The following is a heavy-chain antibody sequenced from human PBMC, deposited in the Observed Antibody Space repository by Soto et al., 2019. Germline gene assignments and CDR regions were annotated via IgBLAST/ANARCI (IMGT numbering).Heavy chain of an antibody. CDR2: IIPIFGTA. J-gene: IGHJ4*02. CDR3: ARDGNLSITGTWHLDY. CDR1: GGTFSSYA. V-gene: IGHV1-69*13. Sequence: RASVKVSCKASGGTFSSYAISWVRQAPGQGLEWMGGIIPIFGTANYAQKFQGRVTITADESTSTAYMELSSLRSEDTAVYYCARDGNLSITGTWHLDYWGQGTLVTVSS. D-gene: IGHD1-7*01.